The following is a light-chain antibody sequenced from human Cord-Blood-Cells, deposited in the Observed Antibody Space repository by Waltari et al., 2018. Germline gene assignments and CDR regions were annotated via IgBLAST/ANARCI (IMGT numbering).Light chain of an antibody. J-gene: IGLJ1*01. CDR3: AAWDDSLNGYV. CDR2: SNN. Sequence: QSVLTQPPSASGTPGPRVTTSCSGRSSTSASTTVNWYQQLPGTAPKLIIYSNNQRTSGVPDRFSGSKSGTAASLAISGLQSEDEADYYCAAWDDSLNGYVFGTGTKVTVL. V-gene: IGLV1-44*01. CDR1: SSTSASTT.